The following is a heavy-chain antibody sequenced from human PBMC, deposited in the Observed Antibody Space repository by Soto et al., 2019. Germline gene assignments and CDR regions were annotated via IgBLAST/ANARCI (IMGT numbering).Heavy chain of an antibody. CDR1: GGSISSGGYY. CDR2: IYYSGGT. V-gene: IGHV4-31*03. Sequence: SETLSLTCTVSGGSISSGGYYWSWIRQHPGKGLEWIGYIYYSGGTYYNPSLKSRVTISVDTSKNQFSLKLSSVTAADTAVYYCARSDYYDSSAPTLYFDYWGQGTLVTVSS. J-gene: IGHJ4*02. D-gene: IGHD3-22*01. CDR3: ARSDYYDSSAPTLYFDY.